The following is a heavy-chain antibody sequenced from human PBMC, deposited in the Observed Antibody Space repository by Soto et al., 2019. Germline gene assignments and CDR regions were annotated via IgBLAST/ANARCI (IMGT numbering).Heavy chain of an antibody. Sequence: EVQVVESGGGLVQPGGSLRLSCAASGFTFTNYWMHWVRQVPGEGLVWVSRIATHGAGTSYADFVKGRFTISRDNAKNTLYRQMHRLRVEETAIYYCVTVFAKWGPGKMVTVSS. CDR2: IATHGAGT. CDR1: GFTFTNYW. D-gene: IGHD3-3*01. J-gene: IGHJ3*01. CDR3: VTVFAK. V-gene: IGHV3-74*01.